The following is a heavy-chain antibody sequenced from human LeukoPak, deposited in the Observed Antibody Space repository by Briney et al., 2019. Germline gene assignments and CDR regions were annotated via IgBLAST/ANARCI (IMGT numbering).Heavy chain of an antibody. V-gene: IGHV3-11*01. CDR2: ISSSGSTV. CDR1: GFTFSDYY. J-gene: IGHJ4*02. D-gene: IGHD3-10*02. CDR3: ARARTMSPVTPNDY. Sequence: GGSLRLSCAASGFTFSDYYMSWIRQAPGKGLEWVSHISSSGSTVYYADSVKGRFTISRDNAKNSLYLQMNSLRAEDTAVYYCARARTMSPVTPNDYWGQGTLVTVSS.